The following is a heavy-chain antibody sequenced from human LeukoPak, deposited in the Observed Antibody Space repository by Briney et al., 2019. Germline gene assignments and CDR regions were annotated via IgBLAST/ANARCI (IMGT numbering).Heavy chain of an antibody. V-gene: IGHV3-7*03. J-gene: IGHJ4*02. CDR3: ATSTAAAGTD. CDR2: IKQDGSEK. D-gene: IGHD6-13*01. CDR1: GFTFSNLW. Sequence: GGSLRLSCAASGFTFSNLWMSWVRQAPGKGLKWVANIKQDGSEKYYVDSVKGRFTISRDNAQNSLYLQMNSLRAGDTAIYYCATSTAAAGTDWGQGTLVTVSS.